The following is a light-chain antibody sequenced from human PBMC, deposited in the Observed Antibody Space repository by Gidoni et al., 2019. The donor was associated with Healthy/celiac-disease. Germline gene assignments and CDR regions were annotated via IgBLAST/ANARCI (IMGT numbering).Light chain of an antibody. Sequence: EIVMTQSPATLSVSPGERATLSCRASQSVRSNLAWYQQKPGQAPRLLIYGASTRATGIPASFSGSGSGPEFTLTISSLQSEDFAVYYCQQYNNWPHTFGQGTKVEIK. V-gene: IGKV3-15*01. CDR1: QSVRSN. J-gene: IGKJ1*01. CDR3: QQYNNWPHT. CDR2: GAS.